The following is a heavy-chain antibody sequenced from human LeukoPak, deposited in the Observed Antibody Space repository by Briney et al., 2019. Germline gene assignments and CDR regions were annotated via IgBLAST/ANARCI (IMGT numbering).Heavy chain of an antibody. CDR2: ISGSGGST. D-gene: IGHD3-22*01. CDR3: ASRVGTMIVVAPLLD. J-gene: IGHJ4*02. CDR1: GFTFSNYN. Sequence: PGGSLRLSCVASGFTFSNYNMNWVRQAPGKGLEWVSAISGSGGSTYYADSVKGRFTISRDNSKNTLYLQMNSLRAEDTAVYYCASRVGTMIVVAPLLDWGQGTLVTVSS. V-gene: IGHV3-23*01.